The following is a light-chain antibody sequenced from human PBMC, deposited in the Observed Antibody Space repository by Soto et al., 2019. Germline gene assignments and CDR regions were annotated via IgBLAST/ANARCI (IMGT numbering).Light chain of an antibody. Sequence: IVLTQSPGTLSLSPGERATLSCRASQSVSNNYLTWYQQKPGQAPRLLIYGASSRATGIPDRFSGYGSGKDFTLTISRLEAEDFAEDYCLQDGSSPRTFGQGTKVEIK. CDR3: LQDGSSPRT. J-gene: IGKJ1*01. V-gene: IGKV3-20*01. CDR1: QSVSNNY. CDR2: GAS.